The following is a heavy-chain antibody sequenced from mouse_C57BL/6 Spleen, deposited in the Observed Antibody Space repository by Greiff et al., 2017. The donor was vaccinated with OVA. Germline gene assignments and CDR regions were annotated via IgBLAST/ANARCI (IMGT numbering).Heavy chain of an antibody. CDR3: VRASWAMDY. CDR1: GFTFNTYA. J-gene: IGHJ4*01. V-gene: IGHV10-3*01. CDR2: IRSKSRNYAT. Sequence: GGGLVQPKGSLKLSCAAPGFTFNTYAMHWVRQAPGKGLEWVARIRSKSRNYATYYADSVKDRFTISRDDPQRMLYLQMNNLKTEDTAMYYCVRASWAMDYWGQGTSVTVSS. D-gene: IGHD3-1*01.